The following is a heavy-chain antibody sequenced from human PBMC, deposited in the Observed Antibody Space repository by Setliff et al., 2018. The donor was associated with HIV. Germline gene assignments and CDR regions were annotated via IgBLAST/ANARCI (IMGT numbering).Heavy chain of an antibody. CDR2: INHSGST. V-gene: IGHV4-34*01. Sequence: PSETLSLTCAVYGGSFSNYYWSWIRQPPGKGLEWIGEINHSGSTNYNPSLKSRVSISVDTSKKQFSLKLSSVSAADTAVYYCVRGYCSSTTCYDDYYYMDVWGKGSTVTVSS. D-gene: IGHD2-2*01. CDR3: VRGYCSSTTCYDDYYYMDV. CDR1: GGSFSNYY. J-gene: IGHJ6*03.